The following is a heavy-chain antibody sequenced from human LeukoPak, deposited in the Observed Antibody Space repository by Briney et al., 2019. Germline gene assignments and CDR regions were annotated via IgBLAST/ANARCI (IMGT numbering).Heavy chain of an antibody. CDR1: GFPFSIYS. CDR3: AKAEGAYSSSWYIPFDY. Sequence: HPGGSLRLSCAGSGFPFSIYSMSWVRQAPGKGLEWVSAISGSGGSTYYADSVKGRFTISRDNSKNTLYLQMNSLRAEDTAVYYCAKAEGAYSSSWYIPFDYWGQGTLVTVSS. D-gene: IGHD6-13*01. V-gene: IGHV3-23*01. J-gene: IGHJ4*02. CDR2: ISGSGGST.